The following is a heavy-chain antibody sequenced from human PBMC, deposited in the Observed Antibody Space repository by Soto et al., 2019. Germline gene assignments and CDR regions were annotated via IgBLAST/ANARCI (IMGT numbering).Heavy chain of an antibody. J-gene: IGHJ4*02. CDR1: GFTFSSYG. Sequence: QVQLVESGGGVVQPGRSLRLSCAASGFTFSSYGMHWVRQAPGKGLEWVAVISYDGSNKYYADSVQGRLTISRDNSKNTLYLQRNSLRAEDTAVYYCAKDKVTVVVTASFDYWGQGTLVTVSS. D-gene: IGHD2-21*02. CDR2: ISYDGSNK. V-gene: IGHV3-30*18. CDR3: AKDKVTVVVTASFDY.